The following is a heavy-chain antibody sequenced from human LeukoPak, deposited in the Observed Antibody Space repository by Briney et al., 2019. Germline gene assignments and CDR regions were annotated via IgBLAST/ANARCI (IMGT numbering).Heavy chain of an antibody. J-gene: IGHJ4*02. CDR3: ARGGGRRYSYSPFDY. CDR2: INHSGST. D-gene: IGHD5-18*01. V-gene: IGHV4-34*01. CDR1: GGSFSGYY. Sequence: SETLSLTCAVYGGSFSGYYWSWIRQPPGKGLEWIGEINHSGSTNYNPSLKSRVTISVDTSKNQFSLKLSSVTAADTAVYYCARGGGRRYSYSPFDYWGQGTLVTVSS.